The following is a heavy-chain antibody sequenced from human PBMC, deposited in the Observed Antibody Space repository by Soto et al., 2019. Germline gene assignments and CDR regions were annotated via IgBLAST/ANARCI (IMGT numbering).Heavy chain of an antibody. Sequence: PSETLSLTCAVYGGSFSGYYWSWIRQPPGKGLEWIGEINHSGSTNYNPSLKSRVTISVDTSKNQFSLKLSSVTAADTAVYYCARGLRNSSSWLAGWFDPWGQGTLVTVS. J-gene: IGHJ5*02. CDR2: INHSGST. V-gene: IGHV4-34*01. CDR1: GGSFSGYY. CDR3: ARGLRNSSSWLAGWFDP. D-gene: IGHD6-13*01.